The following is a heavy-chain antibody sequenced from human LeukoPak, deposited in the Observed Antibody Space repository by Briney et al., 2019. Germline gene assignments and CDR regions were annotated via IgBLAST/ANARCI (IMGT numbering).Heavy chain of an antibody. J-gene: IGHJ4*02. V-gene: IGHV3-53*01. CDR1: GFTVSSTY. Sequence: GGSLRLSCAASGFTVSSTYMSWVRQAPGKGLEWLSIIYSAGSTYYADSVKGRFTISRDNSKNTLYLQMNSLRAEDTAVYYCAKGHCTNGICWLDWGQGTLVTVSS. CDR2: IYSAGST. D-gene: IGHD2-8*01. CDR3: AKGHCTNGICWLD.